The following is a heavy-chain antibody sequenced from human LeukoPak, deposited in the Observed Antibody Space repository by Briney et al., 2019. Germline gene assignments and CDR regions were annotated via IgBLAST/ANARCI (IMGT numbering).Heavy chain of an antibody. Sequence: PGGSLRLSCAAPGFTVSSNYMSWVRQAPGKGLEWVSVIYSGGSTYYADSVKGRFTISRDNSKNTLYLQMNSLRAEDTAVYYCARLVVAARPWVTHDYWGQGTLVTVSS. V-gene: IGHV3-66*04. J-gene: IGHJ4*02. CDR1: GFTVSSNY. CDR3: ARLVVAARPWVTHDY. CDR2: IYSGGST. D-gene: IGHD6-6*01.